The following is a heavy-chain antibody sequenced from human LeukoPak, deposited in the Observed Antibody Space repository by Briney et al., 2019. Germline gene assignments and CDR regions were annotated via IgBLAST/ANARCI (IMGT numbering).Heavy chain of an antibody. CDR2: IYYSGST. CDR1: GYSISSGYY. D-gene: IGHD4-23*01. V-gene: IGHV4-61*01. Sequence: SETLSLTCSVSGYSISSGYYWDWIRQPPGKGLEWIGYIYYSGSTNYNPSLKSRVTISLDTSKNQFSLRLSSVTAADTAVYYCARVLFDYGGNSWFDPWGQGTLVTVSS. J-gene: IGHJ5*02. CDR3: ARVLFDYGGNSWFDP.